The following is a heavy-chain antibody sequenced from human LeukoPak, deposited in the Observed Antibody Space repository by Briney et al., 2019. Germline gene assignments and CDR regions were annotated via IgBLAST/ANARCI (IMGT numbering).Heavy chain of an antibody. CDR3: ARWTAAAGPYYYFDY. Sequence: SETLSLTCTVSGGSISSYYWSWIRQPPGKGLEWIGYIYYGGSTNYNPSLKSRVTISVDTSKNQFSLKLSSVTAADTAVYYCARWTAAAGPYYYFDYWGQGTLVTVSS. CDR2: IYYGGST. CDR1: GGSISSYY. D-gene: IGHD6-13*01. J-gene: IGHJ4*02. V-gene: IGHV4-59*01.